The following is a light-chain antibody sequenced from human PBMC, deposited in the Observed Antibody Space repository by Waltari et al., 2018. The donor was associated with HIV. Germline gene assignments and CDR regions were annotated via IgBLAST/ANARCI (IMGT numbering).Light chain of an antibody. Sequence: EIVLTQSPATLSLSPGERATLSCRASQSVGSYLAWYQQKPGQAPRLLIYDAAMRATNIPARFSGSGSGTDFTLTISSLEPEDFAVYYCQQRSNWPLTFGGVTKVEIK. CDR2: DAA. CDR3: QQRSNWPLT. J-gene: IGKJ4*01. V-gene: IGKV3-11*01. CDR1: QSVGSY.